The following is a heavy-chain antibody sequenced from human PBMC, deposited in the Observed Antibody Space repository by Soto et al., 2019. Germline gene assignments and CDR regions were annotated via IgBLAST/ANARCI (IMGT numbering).Heavy chain of an antibody. CDR2: ISYDGSNK. Sequence: PGGSLRLSCAASGFTLSSYGMHWVRRAPGKGLEWVAVISYDGSNKYYADSVKGRFTISRDNSKNTLYLQMNSLRAEDTAAYYCAKDLQYGAVVVARSDGFDYWGQGTLVTVSS. J-gene: IGHJ4*02. CDR3: AKDLQYGAVVVARSDGFDY. V-gene: IGHV3-30*18. CDR1: GFTLSSYG. D-gene: IGHD3-22*01.